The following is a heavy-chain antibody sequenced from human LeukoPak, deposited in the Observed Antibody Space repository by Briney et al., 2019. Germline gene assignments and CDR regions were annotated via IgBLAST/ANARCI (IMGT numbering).Heavy chain of an antibody. J-gene: IGHJ4*02. V-gene: IGHV3-7*01. CDR1: GYTFRSYW. D-gene: IGHD3-16*01. CDR2: IKQGGSEE. CDR3: ARLRGSNVWLY. Sequence: GGSLRLSCAASGYTFRSYWMSWVRQAPGKGLEWVANIKQGGSEEYYVDSVKGRFTISRDNAKNSLYLQMNSLRAEDTAVYYCARLRGSNVWLYWGQGTLVTVSS.